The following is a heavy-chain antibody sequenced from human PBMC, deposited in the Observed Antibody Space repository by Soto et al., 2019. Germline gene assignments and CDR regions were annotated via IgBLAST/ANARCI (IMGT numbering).Heavy chain of an antibody. CDR2: ISSDGSNK. V-gene: IGHV3-30*18. Sequence: ESGGGVVQPGRSLRLSCAASGFTFSSYGMHWVRQAPGKGLEWVALISSDGSNKYYEDSVKGRFTISRDNSKNTLYLQMNSLRAEDTAVYYCAKVGFCSGGSCYSDDAFDIWGQGTMVTVSS. D-gene: IGHD2-15*01. CDR1: GFTFSSYG. J-gene: IGHJ3*02. CDR3: AKVGFCSGGSCYSDDAFDI.